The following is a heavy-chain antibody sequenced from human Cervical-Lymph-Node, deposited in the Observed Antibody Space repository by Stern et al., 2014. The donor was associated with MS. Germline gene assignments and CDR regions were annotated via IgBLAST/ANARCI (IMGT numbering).Heavy chain of an antibody. CDR3: ARGGGLVGYFDY. J-gene: IGHJ4*02. V-gene: IGHV1-69*06. Sequence: VQLVQSGAEVKKPGSSVKVSCKASGDTFSSYAINWVRQVPGQGLEWVRGITPVFGTTNYAQKFQGRVTITADKSTNTAYMELMTLRSEDTAVYYCARGGGLVGYFDYWGQGTLVSVSS. CDR1: GDTFSSYA. D-gene: IGHD1-26*01. CDR2: ITPVFGTT.